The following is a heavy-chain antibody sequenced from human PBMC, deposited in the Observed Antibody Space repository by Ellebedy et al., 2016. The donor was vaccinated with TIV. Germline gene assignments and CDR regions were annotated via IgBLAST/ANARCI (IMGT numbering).Heavy chain of an antibody. D-gene: IGHD3-10*01. V-gene: IGHV3-23*01. J-gene: IGHJ4*02. CDR3: AKGLYLRAGLAFDS. CDR1: GFNFSSYA. Sequence: GGSLRLXXAASGFNFSSYAMSWVRQAPGRGLEWVSGISTSGTRTYYADSVKGRFTISRDNSKNTLYLQMNSLRAEDTAVYHCAKGLYLRAGLAFDSWGQGIRVTVSS. CDR2: ISTSGTRT.